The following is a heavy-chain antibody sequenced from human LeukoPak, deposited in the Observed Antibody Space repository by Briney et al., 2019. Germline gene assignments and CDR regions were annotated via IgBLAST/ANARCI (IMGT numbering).Heavy chain of an antibody. CDR1: GFTLSSYE. V-gene: IGHV3-23*01. Sequence: GGSLRLSCTGSGFTLSSYEMTWIRQAPGKGLEWVSSIDYSGDSPYYADSVKGRFTISRDNSKNTLYLQMNSLRAEDTAVYYCAKDGTMIVVVITSGYFDYWGQGTLVTVSS. CDR3: AKDGTMIVVVITSGYFDY. J-gene: IGHJ4*02. D-gene: IGHD3-22*01. CDR2: IDYSGDSP.